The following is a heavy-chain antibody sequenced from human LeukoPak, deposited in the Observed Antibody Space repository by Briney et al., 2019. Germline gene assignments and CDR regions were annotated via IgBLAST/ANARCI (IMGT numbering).Heavy chain of an antibody. J-gene: IGHJ5*02. CDR3: ARSHYYDSSGSHNNWFDP. V-gene: IGHV4-34*01. D-gene: IGHD3-22*01. CDR1: SWSFSGYY. Sequence: SETLSLTCAVYSWSFSGYYWSWLRQPPGKGLEWIGEINHSGSTNSNPSLKSRVTISVDTSKNQFSLKLSSVTAADTALYYCARSHYYDSSGSHNNWFDPWGQGTLVTVSS. CDR2: INHSGST.